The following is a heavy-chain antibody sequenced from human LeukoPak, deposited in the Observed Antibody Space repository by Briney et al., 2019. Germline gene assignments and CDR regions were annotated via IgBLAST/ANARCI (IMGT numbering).Heavy chain of an antibody. D-gene: IGHD3-10*01. Sequence: GGSLKLSCAASGFTFSSYAMSWVRQAPGKGLEWVSAISGSGGSTYYADSVKGRFTISRDNSKNTLYLQMNSLRAGDTAVYYCAKDLNPSEILWFGELRYYFDYWGQGTLVTVSS. CDR2: ISGSGGST. CDR3: AKDLNPSEILWFGELRYYFDY. J-gene: IGHJ4*02. V-gene: IGHV3-23*01. CDR1: GFTFSSYA.